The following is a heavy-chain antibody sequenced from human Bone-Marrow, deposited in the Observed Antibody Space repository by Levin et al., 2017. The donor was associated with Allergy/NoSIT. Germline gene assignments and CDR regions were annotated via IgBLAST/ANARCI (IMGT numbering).Heavy chain of an antibody. J-gene: IGHJ6*02. D-gene: IGHD6-6*01. CDR2: IIPIFGTA. CDR1: GGTFSSYA. CDR3: ARAPDVTYSSSPPTAYGMDV. Sequence: SVKVSCKASGGTFSSYAISWVRQAPGQGLEWMGGIIPIFGTANYAQKFQGRVTITADESTSTAYMELSSLRSEDTAVYYCARAPDVTYSSSPPTAYGMDVWGQGTTVTVSS. V-gene: IGHV1-69*13.